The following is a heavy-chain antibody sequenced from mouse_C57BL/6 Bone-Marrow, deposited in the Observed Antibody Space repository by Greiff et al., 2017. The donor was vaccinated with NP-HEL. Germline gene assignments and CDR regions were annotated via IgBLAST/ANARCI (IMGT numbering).Heavy chain of an antibody. CDR2: IWWDDDK. D-gene: IGHD2-2*01. CDR1: GFSLSTFGMG. Sequence: QVTLKVSGPGILQPSQTLSLTCSFSGFSLSTFGMGVGWIRQPSGKGLEWLAHIWWDDDKYYNPALKSRLPIFKDTSKNQVYLKIANVDTADTATYYCARIGYDGYSRPMDYWGQGTSVTVSS. J-gene: IGHJ4*01. V-gene: IGHV8-8*01. CDR3: ARIGYDGYSRPMDY.